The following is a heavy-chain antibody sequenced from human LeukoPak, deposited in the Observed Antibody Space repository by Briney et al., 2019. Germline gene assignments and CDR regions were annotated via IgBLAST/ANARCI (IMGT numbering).Heavy chain of an antibody. J-gene: IGHJ4*02. V-gene: IGHV3-33*01. CDR2: IWYDGSSK. Sequence: GTSLRLSCTASGFTFSSYGMHWVRQAPGKGLEWVAVIWYDGSSKYYADSVKGRFTISRDDSKNTLYLQMNSLRAEDTAAYYCARVADSSGYSTDFWGQGTLVTVSS. CDR3: ARVADSSGYSTDF. CDR1: GFTFSSYG. D-gene: IGHD3-22*01.